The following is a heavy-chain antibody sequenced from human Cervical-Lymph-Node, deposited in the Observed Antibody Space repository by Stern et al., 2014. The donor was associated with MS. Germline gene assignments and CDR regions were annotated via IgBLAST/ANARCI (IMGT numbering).Heavy chain of an antibody. CDR3: ASGRLGY. Sequence: QVQLVQSGAEVKKPGGSVTLSCTAPGYTFTNYYIHWLRQAPGQGPEWMGMINPSGDSTTYAQKFQGRVTMTRDTSTSTVYMELSRLRSEDAAVYYCASGRLGYWGQGTQVTVSS. J-gene: IGHJ4*02. V-gene: IGHV1-46*01. CDR2: INPSGDST. CDR1: GYTFTNYY.